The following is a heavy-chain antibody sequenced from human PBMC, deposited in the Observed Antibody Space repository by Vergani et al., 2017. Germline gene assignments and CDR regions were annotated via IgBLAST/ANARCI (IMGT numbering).Heavy chain of an antibody. D-gene: IGHD3-3*01. CDR3: ARFSRPYYDFWSGYYVTDYYYMDV. Sequence: QLQLQESGPGLVKPSETLSLTCTVSGGSISSSSYYWGWIRQPPGKGLEWIGSIYYSGSTYYNPSLKSRVTISVDTSKNQFSLKLSSVTAADTAVYYCARFSRPYYDFWSGYYVTDYYYMDVWGKGTTVTVSS. CDR1: GGSISSSSYY. J-gene: IGHJ6*03. CDR2: IYYSGST. V-gene: IGHV4-39*01.